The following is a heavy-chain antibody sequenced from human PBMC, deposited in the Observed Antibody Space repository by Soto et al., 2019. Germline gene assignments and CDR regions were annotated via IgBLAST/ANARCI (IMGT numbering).Heavy chain of an antibody. CDR2: ISYDGSIK. V-gene: IGHV3-30*03. CDR1: GFTFSSYG. Sequence: QVQLVESGGGVVQPGRSLRLSCAASGFTFSSYGMHWVRQAPGKGLGWVAVISYDGSIKYYADSVKGRFTLSRDNSKNTLDLQMNSMRPEDTAVYYCARVEDPNYYYGMEVWGQGTKVTVSS. J-gene: IGHJ6*02. CDR3: ARVEDPNYYYGMEV.